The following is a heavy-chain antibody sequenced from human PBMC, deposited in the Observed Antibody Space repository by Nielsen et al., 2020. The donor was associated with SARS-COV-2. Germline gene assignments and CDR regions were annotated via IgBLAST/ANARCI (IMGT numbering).Heavy chain of an antibody. CDR1: GFTFSAYG. D-gene: IGHD3-10*01. V-gene: IGHV3-30*18. CDR3: AKDDVVRGDAFDL. CDR2: ISYDAVNV. Sequence: GESLKISCAASGFTFSAYGMHWVRQTPANGLEWVAVISYDAVNVDYADSVKGRFTISRDNSKNTLYLQMNSLRAEDTAVYYCAKDDVVRGDAFDLWGQGTVVTVSS. J-gene: IGHJ3*01.